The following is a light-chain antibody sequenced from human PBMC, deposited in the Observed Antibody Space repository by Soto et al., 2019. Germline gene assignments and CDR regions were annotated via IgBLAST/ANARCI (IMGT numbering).Light chain of an antibody. CDR1: QSVSSN. J-gene: IGKJ3*01. Sequence: EIVMTQSPATLYVSPGERATLSCRASQSVSSNLAWYQQRRGQAPRLLIYGTSTRATGIPARFSGSGSGTEFTLTISSLQSEDFAVYYCQQYTKWPLFTFVPGTRVD. V-gene: IGKV3-15*01. CDR3: QQYTKWPLFT. CDR2: GTS.